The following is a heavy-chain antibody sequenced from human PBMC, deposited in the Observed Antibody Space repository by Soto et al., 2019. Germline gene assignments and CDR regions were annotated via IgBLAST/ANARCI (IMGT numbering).Heavy chain of an antibody. CDR1: GGYISSVGYS. CDR2: IYHSGST. CDR3: ARATFRGEEDY. Sequence: QLQLQESGSGLVQPSQTLSLTCAVSGGYISSVGYSWSWIRQPTGKGLEWIGYIYHSGSTYYNPSLKSRVTISVDRSKNQFSLKLSSVTAADTAVYYCARATFRGEEDYWGQGTLVTVSS. J-gene: IGHJ4*02. D-gene: IGHD3-10*01. V-gene: IGHV4-30-2*01.